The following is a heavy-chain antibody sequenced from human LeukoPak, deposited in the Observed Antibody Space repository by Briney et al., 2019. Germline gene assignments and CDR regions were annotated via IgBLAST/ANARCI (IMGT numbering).Heavy chain of an antibody. J-gene: IGHJ6*03. CDR2: ISAGGGYT. V-gene: IGHV3-23*01. CDR3: ATPGGGTDYYYMDV. D-gene: IGHD1-1*01. Sequence: PGRSLRVSCAASGFIFSTYAMSWVRLAPGRGLEWVSGISAGGGYTYYADSVKSRFTISRDNSKNTLYLQMNSLRAEDTAVYYCATPGGGTDYYYMDVWGKGTTVTVSS. CDR1: GFIFSTYA.